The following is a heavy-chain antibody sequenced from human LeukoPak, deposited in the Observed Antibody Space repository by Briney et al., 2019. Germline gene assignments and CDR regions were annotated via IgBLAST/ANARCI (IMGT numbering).Heavy chain of an antibody. Sequence: SGGSLRLSCAASGFTVSSNYMTWVRQAPGKGLEWVANIKQDASERYYVDSVKGRFTISRDNAKNSLYLQMNSLRAEDTAVYYCARSGSRGDASDIWGQGTKVTVSS. D-gene: IGHD5-12*01. V-gene: IGHV3-7*03. CDR2: IKQDASER. CDR3: ARSGSRGDASDI. CDR1: GFTVSSNY. J-gene: IGHJ3*02.